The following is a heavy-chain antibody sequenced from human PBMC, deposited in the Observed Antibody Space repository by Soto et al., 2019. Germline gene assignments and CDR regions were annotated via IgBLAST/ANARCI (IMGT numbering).Heavy chain of an antibody. CDR2: IWYDGSNK. J-gene: IGHJ4*02. V-gene: IGHV3-33*01. D-gene: IGHD6-19*01. Sequence: QVQLVESGGGVVQPGRSLRLSCAASGFTFSSYGMHWVRQAPGKGLEWVAVIWYDGSNKYYADSVKGRFTISRDNSKNTLYLQMNSLRAEDTAVYYCARDLSSGSSGWFYYWGQGTLVTVSS. CDR1: GFTFSSYG. CDR3: ARDLSSGSSGWFYY.